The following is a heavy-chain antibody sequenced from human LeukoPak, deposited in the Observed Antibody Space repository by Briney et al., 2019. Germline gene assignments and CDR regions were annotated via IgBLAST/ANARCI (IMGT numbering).Heavy chain of an antibody. J-gene: IGHJ4*02. V-gene: IGHV3-30*04. CDR1: GFTFSSYT. D-gene: IGHD3-9*01. Sequence: PGGSLRLSCAASGFTFSSYTLHWVRQAPGKGLEWVAVIFYDGSRKFYADSVEGRFTISRDTSKNTLYLQMNSLRAEDTAVYYCAKSGTLRYLGGKYYFDYWGQGTLVTVSS. CDR3: AKSGTLRYLGGKYYFDY. CDR2: IFYDGSRK.